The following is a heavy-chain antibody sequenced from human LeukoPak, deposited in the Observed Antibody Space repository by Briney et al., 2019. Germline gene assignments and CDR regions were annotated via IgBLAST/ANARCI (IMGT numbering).Heavy chain of an antibody. CDR3: ARRNYHSVWSDP. CDR2: VYPAGSQT. D-gene: IGHD3-16*01. CDR1: TYGFTDYW. V-gene: IGHV5-51*01. J-gene: IGHJ5*02. Sequence: GESLRISCEASTYGFTDYWIGWVRQMPGKGLEWMGIVYPAGSQTIYSPSFQGQVTISVDKSTRTAYLQWNTLKASDTAMYYCARRNYHSVWSDPWGQGTLVTVSS.